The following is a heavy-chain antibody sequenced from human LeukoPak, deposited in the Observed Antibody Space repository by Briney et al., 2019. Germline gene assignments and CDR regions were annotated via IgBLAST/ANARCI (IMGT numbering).Heavy chain of an antibody. CDR2: IYSGGIT. CDR1: GFTSSSYA. CDR3: ARGGWELSY. V-gene: IGHV3-53*01. Sequence: GGSLRLSCAASGFTSSSYAMSWVRQAPGKGLEWVSVIYSGGITYYADSVKGRFTISRDNSKNTLYLQMNSLRAEDTAVYYCARGGWELSYWGQGTLVTVSS. J-gene: IGHJ4*02. D-gene: IGHD1-26*01.